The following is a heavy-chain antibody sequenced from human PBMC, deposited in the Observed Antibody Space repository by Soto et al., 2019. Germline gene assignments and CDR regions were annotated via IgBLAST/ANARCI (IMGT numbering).Heavy chain of an antibody. J-gene: IGHJ4*02. CDR1: GFTFSSYA. CDR2: ISGSGGST. Sequence: PGGSLRLSCAASGFTFSSYAMSWVRQAPGKGLEWVSAISGSGGSTYYADSVKGRFTISRDNSKNTLYLQMNSLRAEDTAVYYCAKSREPNSSGYLYYFDYWGQGTLVTVSS. CDR3: AKSREPNSSGYLYYFDY. V-gene: IGHV3-23*01. D-gene: IGHD3-22*01.